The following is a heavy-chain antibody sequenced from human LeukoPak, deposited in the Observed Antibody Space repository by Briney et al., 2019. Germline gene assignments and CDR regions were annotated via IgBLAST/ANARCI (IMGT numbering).Heavy chain of an antibody. CDR1: GYSFTNYW. V-gene: IGHV5-51*01. Sequence: GASLQISREGSGYSFTNYWIGWVRQMPGKGLEWMGIIYPGNSDTRYSPSFQGQFTFSADKSTGTAYLQWSSLKASDTAIYYCARRAPDYNKAFDIWGQGTVVSVSS. J-gene: IGHJ3*02. CDR3: ARRAPDYNKAFDI. D-gene: IGHD4-11*01. CDR2: IYPGNSDT.